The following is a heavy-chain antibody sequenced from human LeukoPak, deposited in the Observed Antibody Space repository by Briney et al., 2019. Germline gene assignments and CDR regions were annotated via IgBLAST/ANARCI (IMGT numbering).Heavy chain of an antibody. J-gene: IGHJ4*02. CDR1: GGTFSSYS. D-gene: IGHD2-15*01. V-gene: IGHV1-69*05. CDR3: AREVENYFDY. CDR2: IIPVSGTT. Sequence: ASVKVSCKASGGTFSSYSISWVRQTPGQGLEWMGGIIPVSGTTDYAQKLQGRVTITTDESTSTTYMELRSLRSDDTAVYYCAREVENYFDYWGQGTLVTVSS.